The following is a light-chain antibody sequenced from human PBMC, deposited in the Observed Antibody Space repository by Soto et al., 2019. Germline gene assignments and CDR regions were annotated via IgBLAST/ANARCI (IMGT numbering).Light chain of an antibody. V-gene: IGKV3-20*01. Sequence: EIVLTQSPGTLSLSPGERATLSCRASQSVSSSYLAWYQQKPGQAPRLLIYDASSRATGIPDRFIGSGSGTDFTLTISRLEPEDFAVYYCQQYGSSRITFGQGTRLEIK. CDR1: QSVSSSY. CDR2: DAS. J-gene: IGKJ5*01. CDR3: QQYGSSRIT.